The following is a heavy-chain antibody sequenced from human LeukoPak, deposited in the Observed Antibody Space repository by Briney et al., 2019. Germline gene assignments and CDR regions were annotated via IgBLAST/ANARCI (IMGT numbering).Heavy chain of an antibody. Sequence: GGSLRLSCAVSGFTVSNNYMSWVRQAPGKGLEWVSVMYSGGSTYYADSVKGRFTISRHNSKNTLYLEINSLRPDDTAVYYCARGGGDYNPFDYWGRGTLVTVSS. J-gene: IGHJ4*02. CDR1: GFTVSNNY. CDR3: ARGGGDYNPFDY. V-gene: IGHV3-53*04. CDR2: MYSGGST. D-gene: IGHD4-17*01.